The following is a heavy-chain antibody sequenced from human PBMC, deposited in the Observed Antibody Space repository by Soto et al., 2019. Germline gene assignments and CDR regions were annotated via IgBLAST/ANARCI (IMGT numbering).Heavy chain of an antibody. CDR1: VGPISTDDYY. V-gene: IGHV4-30-4*01. CDR2: IYYSGST. CDR3: ASGKGVEGSNYLEN. Sequence: PSETLSLTCTFSVGPISTDDYYCTWIGQPPGKGPEWIGYIYYSGSTYYNWSLKSRVTISIDTSKNQFSLNLSSVTAADTAVYYCASGKGVEGSNYLENWGQGTMDMVS. J-gene: IGHJ4*02. D-gene: IGHD1-26*01.